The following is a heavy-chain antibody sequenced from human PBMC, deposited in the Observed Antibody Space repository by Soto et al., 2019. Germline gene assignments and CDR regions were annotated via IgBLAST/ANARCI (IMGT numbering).Heavy chain of an antibody. D-gene: IGHD6-13*01. CDR2: ISSSSSYT. CDR3: ARFRYSSSWYDAFDI. CDR1: GFTFSDYY. J-gene: IGHJ3*02. Sequence: PGGSLRLSCAASGFTFSDYYMSWIRQAPGKGLEWVSYISSSSSYTNYADSVKGRFTISRDNAKNSLYLQMNSLRAEDTAVYYCARFRYSSSWYDAFDIWGQGTMVTVSS. V-gene: IGHV3-11*06.